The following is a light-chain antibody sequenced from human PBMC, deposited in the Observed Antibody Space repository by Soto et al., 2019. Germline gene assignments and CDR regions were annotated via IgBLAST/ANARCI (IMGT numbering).Light chain of an antibody. CDR3: QQYNNRLT. CDR1: ESVGSN. V-gene: IGKV3-15*01. J-gene: IGKJ4*01. CDR2: GAS. Sequence: PGERVTLSCRASESVGSNLAWYQQKPGQAPRLLIYGASTRATGVPARFSGSGSGTEFTLTISSLQSEDFALYYCQQYNNRLTFGGGTKVEIE.